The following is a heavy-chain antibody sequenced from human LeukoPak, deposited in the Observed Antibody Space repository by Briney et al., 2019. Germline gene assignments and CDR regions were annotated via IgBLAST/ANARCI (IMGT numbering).Heavy chain of an antibody. CDR2: INLSGST. J-gene: IGHJ5*02. CDR3: ARDGDYVRVVPRGFDP. Sequence: PSETLSLTCAVYGGSFSGYYWSWIRQPPGKGLEWIGEINLSGSTNYNPSLKSRVTISVDTSKNQFSLKLSSVTAADTAVYYCARDGDYVRVVPRGFDPWGQGTLVTVSS. D-gene: IGHD4-17*01. V-gene: IGHV4-34*01. CDR1: GGSFSGYY.